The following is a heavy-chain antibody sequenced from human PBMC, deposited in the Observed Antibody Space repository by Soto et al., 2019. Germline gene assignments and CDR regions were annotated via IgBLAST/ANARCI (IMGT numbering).Heavy chain of an antibody. D-gene: IGHD3-9*01. Sequence: GASVKVSCKASGFTFTSSAVQWVRQARGQRLEWIGWIVVGSGNTNYAQKFQERLTVTRDTSTATVYMDLSALTSDDTAMYYCARGLGLGDCWGQGTLVTVSS. J-gene: IGHJ4*02. V-gene: IGHV1-58*01. CDR2: IVVGSGNT. CDR1: GFTFTSSA. CDR3: ARGLGLGDC.